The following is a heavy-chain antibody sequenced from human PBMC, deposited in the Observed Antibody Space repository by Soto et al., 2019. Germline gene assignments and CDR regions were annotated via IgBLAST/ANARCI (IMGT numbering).Heavy chain of an antibody. CDR1: GFTFSSYA. CDR2: ISGSGGST. V-gene: IGHV3-23*01. Sequence: GGSLRPSCAASGFTFSSYAMSWVRQAPGKGLEWVSAISGSGGSTYYADSVKGRFTISRDNSKNTLYLQMNSLRAEDTAVYYCAKGSTYYYDSSGYYHNDYWGQGTLVTVSS. D-gene: IGHD3-22*01. J-gene: IGHJ4*02. CDR3: AKGSTYYYDSSGYYHNDY.